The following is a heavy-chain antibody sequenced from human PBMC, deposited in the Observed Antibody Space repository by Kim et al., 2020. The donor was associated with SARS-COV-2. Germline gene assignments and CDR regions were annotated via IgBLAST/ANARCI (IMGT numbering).Heavy chain of an antibody. CDR3: ARDLEVTYYYDSSGYFGAFDI. V-gene: IGHV6-1*01. Sequence: SQTLSLTCAISGDSVSSNSAAWNWIRQSPSRGLEWLGRTYYRSKWYNDYAVSVKSRITINPDTSKNQFSLQLNSVTPEDTAVYYCARDLEVTYYYDSSGYFGAFDIWGQGTMVTVSS. D-gene: IGHD3-22*01. CDR1: GDSVSSNSAA. CDR2: TYYRSKWYN. J-gene: IGHJ3*02.